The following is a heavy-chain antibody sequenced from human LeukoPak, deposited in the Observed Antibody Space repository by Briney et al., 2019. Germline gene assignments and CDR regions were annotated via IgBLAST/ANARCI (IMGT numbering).Heavy chain of an antibody. CDR2: VNHNGS. J-gene: IGHJ3*02. Sequence: SETLSLTCAVDGGSFSGYFWSWIRQSPGKGLEWIGEVNHNGSNYNPSLKSRVTISVDTSKNQFSLKLSSVTAADTAVYYCGRSEDAFDIWGQGTMVTVSS. CDR1: GGSFSGYF. CDR3: GRSEDAFDI. V-gene: IGHV4-34*01.